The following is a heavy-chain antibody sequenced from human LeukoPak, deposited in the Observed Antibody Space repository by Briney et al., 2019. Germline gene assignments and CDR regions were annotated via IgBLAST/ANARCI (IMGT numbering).Heavy chain of an antibody. J-gene: IGHJ4*02. CDR3: AEDRYYDSGGLYYFDY. D-gene: IGHD3-22*01. Sequence: GGSLRLSCAASGFTFSSYAMSWVRQAPGKGLEWVSAISGSGGSTYYADSVKGRFTISRDNSKNTLYLQMNSLRAEDTAVYYCAEDRYYDSGGLYYFDYWGQGTLVTVSS. CDR1: GFTFSSYA. V-gene: IGHV3-23*01. CDR2: ISGSGGST.